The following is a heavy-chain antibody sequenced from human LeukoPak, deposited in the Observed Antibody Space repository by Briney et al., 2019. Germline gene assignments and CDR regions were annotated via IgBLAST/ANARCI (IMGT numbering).Heavy chain of an antibody. D-gene: IGHD5-24*01. V-gene: IGHV3-43*02. CDR2: ISGDGGST. Sequence: GGSLRLSCAASGFTFSSYGMHWVRQAPGKGLEWVSLISGDGGSTYYADSVKGRFTISRDNSKNSLYLQMNSLRTEDTALYYCAKDPGMATIISDYWGQGTLVTVS. J-gene: IGHJ4*02. CDR1: GFTFSSYG. CDR3: AKDPGMATIISDY.